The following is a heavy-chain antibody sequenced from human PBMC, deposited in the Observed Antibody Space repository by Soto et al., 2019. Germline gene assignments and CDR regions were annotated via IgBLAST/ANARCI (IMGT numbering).Heavy chain of an antibody. J-gene: IGHJ3*02. CDR1: GYTFTGYY. CDR3: AREHYDSSVDDAFDI. V-gene: IGHV1-2*04. D-gene: IGHD3-22*01. CDR2: INPNSGGT. Sequence: GASVKVSCKASGYTFTGYYMHWVRQAPGQGLEWMGWINPNSGGTNYAQKFQGWVTMTRDTSISTAYMELSRLRSDDTAVYYCAREHYDSSVDDAFDIWGQGTMVTVSS.